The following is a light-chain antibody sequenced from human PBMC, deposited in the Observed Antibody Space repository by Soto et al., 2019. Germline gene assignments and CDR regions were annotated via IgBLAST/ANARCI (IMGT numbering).Light chain of an antibody. V-gene: IGKV3-20*01. CDR1: QSVSSSY. Sequence: EIVLTQSPGTLSLSRGERATLSCRASQSVSSSYLAWYQQKPGQAPRLLIYGASTRATGIPDRFSGSGSGTDFTLTISRLEPEDSAVYYCQQYGSSPTWTFGQGTKVDIK. J-gene: IGKJ1*01. CDR3: QQYGSSPTWT. CDR2: GAS.